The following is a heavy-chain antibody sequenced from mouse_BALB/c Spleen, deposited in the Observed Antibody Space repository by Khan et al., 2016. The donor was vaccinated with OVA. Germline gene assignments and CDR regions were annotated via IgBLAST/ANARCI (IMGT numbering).Heavy chain of an antibody. V-gene: IGHV1-4*01. J-gene: IGHJ3*01. CDR3: ANEGAYYRSDGLFAY. CDR2: IIPSTDYT. Sequence: QVQLKQSGAELARPGASVKMSCKASGYTFTTYTIHWVKQRPGQGLEWIGYIIPSTDYTTYNQKFKDKATLTADKSSSTAYMQLSSLTSDDSAVYYCANEGAYYRSDGLFAYWGQGTLVTVSA. CDR1: GYTFTTYT. D-gene: IGHD2-14*01.